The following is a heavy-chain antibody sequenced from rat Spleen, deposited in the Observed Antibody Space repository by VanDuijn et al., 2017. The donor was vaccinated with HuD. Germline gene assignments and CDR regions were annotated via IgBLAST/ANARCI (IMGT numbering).Heavy chain of an antibody. J-gene: IGHJ2*01. V-gene: IGHV5-25*01. CDR3: ARRAHTMGID. Sequence: EVQLVESGGGLVQPGRSMKLSCTASGFTFSNYCMTWVRQAPTKSLDWVASISTSGGNTYYRDSVKGRFTISRDNAKSTLYLQMDSLRSEDTATYYCARRAHTMGIDWGQGVMVTVSS. CDR1: GFTFSNYC. CDR2: ISTSGGNT. D-gene: IGHD1-9*01.